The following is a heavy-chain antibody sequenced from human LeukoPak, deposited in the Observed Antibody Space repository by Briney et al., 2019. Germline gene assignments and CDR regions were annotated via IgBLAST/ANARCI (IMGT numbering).Heavy chain of an antibody. Sequence: PSETLSLTCTVSGDSFSSSYWSWIRQPAGKDLEWIGRIYITGSTYYNPSLKSRVTMSLDTSKNQFSLKLRSVTVADTAVYYCARDNCSGGSCYWFDPWGQGTLVTVSS. V-gene: IGHV4-4*07. CDR2: IYITGST. CDR1: GDSFSSSY. D-gene: IGHD2-15*01. J-gene: IGHJ5*02. CDR3: ARDNCSGGSCYWFDP.